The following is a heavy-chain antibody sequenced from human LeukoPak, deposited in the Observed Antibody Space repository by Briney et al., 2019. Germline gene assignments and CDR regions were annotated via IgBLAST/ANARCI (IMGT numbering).Heavy chain of an antibody. D-gene: IGHD3-22*01. CDR2: MYISGNT. Sequence: SETLSLSCNVSGGSISNYYWRWIRQPAGKGLEWIGRMYISGNTNYNPSLKSRVTMSLDTSKNQFSLNLSSVTAADTAVYYCARGSSGYYYGWGQGTLVTVSS. V-gene: IGHV4-4*07. CDR3: ARGSSGYYYG. J-gene: IGHJ4*02. CDR1: GGSISNYY.